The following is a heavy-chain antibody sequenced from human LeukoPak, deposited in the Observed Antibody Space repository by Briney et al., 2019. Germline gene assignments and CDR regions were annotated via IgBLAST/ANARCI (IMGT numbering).Heavy chain of an antibody. V-gene: IGHV1-46*01. Sequence: AASVKVSCKASGYTFTSYYMHWVRQAPGQGLEWMGIINPSGGSTSYAQKFQGRVTMTRDTSTSTVYMELSSLRSEDTAVYYCARDGTIFGVDRYYYYGMDVWGQGTTVTVSS. CDR1: GYTFTSYY. J-gene: IGHJ6*02. CDR3: ARDGTIFGVDRYYYYGMDV. CDR2: INPSGGST. D-gene: IGHD3-3*01.